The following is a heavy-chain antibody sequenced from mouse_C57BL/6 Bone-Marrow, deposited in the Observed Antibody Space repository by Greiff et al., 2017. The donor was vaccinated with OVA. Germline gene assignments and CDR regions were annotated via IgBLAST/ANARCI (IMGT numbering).Heavy chain of an antibody. CDR2: IYPRSGTT. J-gene: IGHJ2*01. D-gene: IGHD1-1*01. Sequence: VQLQQSGAELARPGASVKLSCKASGYTFTSSGISWVKQRTGPGLYWIGEIYPRSGTTYYNEKFKGKATLTADKSSSTAYMELRSLTSEDSAVYFCANPGSSYDYFDYWGQGTTLTVSS. CDR1: GYTFTSSG. CDR3: ANPGSSYDYFDY. V-gene: IGHV1-81*01.